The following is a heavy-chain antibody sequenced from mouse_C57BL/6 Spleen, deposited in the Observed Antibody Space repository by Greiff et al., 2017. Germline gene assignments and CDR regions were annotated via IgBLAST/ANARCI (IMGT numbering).Heavy chain of an antibody. CDR1: GYAFSSSW. CDR3: ARDGGNWFAY. J-gene: IGHJ3*01. D-gene: IGHD2-1*01. CDR2: IYPGDGDT. V-gene: IGHV1-82*01. Sequence: QVQLKQSGPELVKPGASVKISCKASGYAFSSSWMNWVKQRPGKGLEWIGRIYPGDGDTNYNGKFKGKATLTAAKSSSTAYMQLTSLTSEDSAVYYCARDGGNWFAYWGQGTLVTVSA.